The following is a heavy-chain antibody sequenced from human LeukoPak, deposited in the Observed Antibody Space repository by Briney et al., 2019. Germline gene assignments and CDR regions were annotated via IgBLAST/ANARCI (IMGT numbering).Heavy chain of an antibody. V-gene: IGHV3-23*01. D-gene: IGHD6-19*01. Sequence: GGSLRLSCAASGFTFSSYAMRWVRQAPGKGLEWVSAISGSGGSTYYADSVKGRFTISRDNSKNTLYLQMNSLRAEDTAVYYCAKGTLRIAVAGTVDYWGQGTLVTVSS. CDR3: AKGTLRIAVAGTVDY. J-gene: IGHJ4*02. CDR2: ISGSGGST. CDR1: GFTFSSYA.